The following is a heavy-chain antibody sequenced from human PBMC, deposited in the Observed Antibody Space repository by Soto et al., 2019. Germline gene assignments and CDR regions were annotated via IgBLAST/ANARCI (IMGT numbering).Heavy chain of an antibody. CDR1: GGSIRIYY. CDR2: IYYSGST. Sequence: SETLSLTCTVSGGSIRIYYWSWIRQPPGKGLEWIGNIYYSGSTNYNPSLKSRVTISVDTSRHQFSLKLTSVTAADTAVYYCASLYCSGDSCYWDYWGQGTPVTVSS. J-gene: IGHJ4*02. D-gene: IGHD2-15*01. V-gene: IGHV4-59*01. CDR3: ASLYCSGDSCYWDY.